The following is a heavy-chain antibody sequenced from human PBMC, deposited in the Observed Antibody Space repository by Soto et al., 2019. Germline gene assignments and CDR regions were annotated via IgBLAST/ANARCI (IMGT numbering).Heavy chain of an antibody. V-gene: IGHV3-66*01. Sequence: GGSLRLSCAASGFTVSSNYMSWVRQAPGKGLEWVSVIYSGGSTYYADSVKGRFTISRDNSKNTLYLQMNSLRAEDTAVYYCARDRGYSYGRFDIWGQGTMVTVSS. CDR1: GFTVSSNY. CDR2: IYSGGST. J-gene: IGHJ3*02. CDR3: ARDRGYSYGRFDI. D-gene: IGHD5-18*01.